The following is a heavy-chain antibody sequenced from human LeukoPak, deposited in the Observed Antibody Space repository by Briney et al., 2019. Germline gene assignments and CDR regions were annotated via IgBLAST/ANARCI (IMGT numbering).Heavy chain of an antibody. CDR1: GFTFSSYG. V-gene: IGHV3-30*18. J-gene: IGHJ4*02. Sequence: GGSLRLSCAASGFTFSSYGMHWVRQAPGKGLEWVAVISYDGSNKYYADSVKGRFTISRDNSKNTLYLQMNSLRAEDTAVYYCAKGQYSSSWYEYYFEYWGQGTLVTVSS. CDR2: ISYDGSNK. D-gene: IGHD6-13*01. CDR3: AKGQYSSSWYEYYFEY.